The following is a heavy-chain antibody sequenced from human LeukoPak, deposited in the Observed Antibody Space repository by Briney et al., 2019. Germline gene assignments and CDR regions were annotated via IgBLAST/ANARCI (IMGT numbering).Heavy chain of an antibody. V-gene: IGHV1-8*01. CDR2: MNPNSGNT. CDR3: ARAHSYVGYYYMDV. CDR1: GYTFTSYD. Sequence: ASVKVSCKASGYTFTSYDINWVRQATGQGLEWMGWMNPNSGNTGYAQKFQGRVTMTTDTSTSTVYMELRSLRSDDTAVYYCARAHSYVGYYYMDVWGKGTTVTVSS. D-gene: IGHD5-18*01. J-gene: IGHJ6*03.